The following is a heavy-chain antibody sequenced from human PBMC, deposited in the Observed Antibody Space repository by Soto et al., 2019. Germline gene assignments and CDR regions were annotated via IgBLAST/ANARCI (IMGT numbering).Heavy chain of an antibody. J-gene: IGHJ4*02. CDR1: GGSFSGYY. V-gene: IGHV4-34*01. Sequence: QVQLQQWGAGLLKPSETLSLTCAVYGGSFSGYYWSWIRQPPGKGLEWIGEIKHSGSTNYNPSLKSRVTISVDTSKNQFSLKLSSVTAADTAVYYCARAPYSSSWYFPFDYWGQGTLVTVSS. D-gene: IGHD6-13*01. CDR3: ARAPYSSSWYFPFDY. CDR2: IKHSGST.